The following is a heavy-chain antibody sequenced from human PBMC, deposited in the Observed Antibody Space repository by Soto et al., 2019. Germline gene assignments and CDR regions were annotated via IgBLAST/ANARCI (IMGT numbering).Heavy chain of an antibody. J-gene: IGHJ4*02. CDR2: ITGSGENT. V-gene: IGHV3-23*01. CDR1: GFTFSSFA. Sequence: EVQLLESGGDLVRPGGSLRLSCAASGFTFSSFAMNWVRQAPGKGLEWVSTITGSGENTYYADSVKGRFTISRDNSNNTRSLHLRSLRAEDTALYYCARRRPLSVDRAFDSWGQGNRVTVSS. CDR3: ARRRPLSVDRAFDS.